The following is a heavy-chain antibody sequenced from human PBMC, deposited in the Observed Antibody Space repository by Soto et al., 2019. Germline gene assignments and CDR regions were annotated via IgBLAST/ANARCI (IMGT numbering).Heavy chain of an antibody. CDR1: GGSISSSSYY. J-gene: IGHJ3*02. Sequence: QLQLQESGPGLVKPSETLSLTCTVSGGSISSSSYYWGWIRQPPGKGLEWIGSIYYGGSTYYNPSLKSRVTISVDTSKNQFSLKLSSVTAADMAVYYCAIVQGPHDAFDIWGQGTVVTVSS. CDR2: IYYGGST. CDR3: AIVQGPHDAFDI. V-gene: IGHV4-39*01.